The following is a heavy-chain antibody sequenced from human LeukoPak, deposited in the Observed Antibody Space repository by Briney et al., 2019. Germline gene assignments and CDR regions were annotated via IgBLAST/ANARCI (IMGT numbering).Heavy chain of an antibody. CDR3: ARGHPYDSSGYVDY. Sequence: GASVKVSCKASGYTFTSYDINWVRQATGQGLEWMGWMNPNSGNTGYAQKFQGRVTITRNTSISTAYMELSSLGSEDTAVYYCARGHPYDSSGYVDYWGQGTLVTVSS. CDR2: MNPNSGNT. J-gene: IGHJ4*02. V-gene: IGHV1-8*03. D-gene: IGHD3-22*01. CDR1: GYTFTSYD.